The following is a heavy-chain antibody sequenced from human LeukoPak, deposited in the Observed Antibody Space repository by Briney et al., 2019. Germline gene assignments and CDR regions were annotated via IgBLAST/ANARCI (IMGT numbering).Heavy chain of an antibody. V-gene: IGHV1-69*01. J-gene: IGHJ4*02. D-gene: IGHD6-13*01. CDR2: IIPIFGTA. CDR3: AREGTKLLYSSSRSGHPAHFDY. Sequence: SVKVSCKASGGTFSSYAISWVRQAPGQGLEWMGGIIPIFGTANYAQKFQGRVTITADESTSTAYMELSSLRSEDTAVYYCAREGTKLLYSSSRSGHPAHFDYWGQGTLVTVSS. CDR1: GGTFSSYA.